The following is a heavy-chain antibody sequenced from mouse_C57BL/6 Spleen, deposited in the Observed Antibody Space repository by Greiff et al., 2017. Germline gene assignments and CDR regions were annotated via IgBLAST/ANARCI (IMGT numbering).Heavy chain of an antibody. CDR1: GFTFSSYA. V-gene: IGHV5-4*01. CDR3: AREADGYYYFDY. D-gene: IGHD2-3*01. Sequence: EVQVVESGGGLVKPGGSLKLSCAASGFTFSSYAMSWVRQTPEKRLEWVATISDGGSYTYYPDNVKGRFTISRDNAKNNLYLQMSHLKSEDTAMYYCAREADGYYYFDYWGQGTTLTVSS. J-gene: IGHJ2*01. CDR2: ISDGGSYT.